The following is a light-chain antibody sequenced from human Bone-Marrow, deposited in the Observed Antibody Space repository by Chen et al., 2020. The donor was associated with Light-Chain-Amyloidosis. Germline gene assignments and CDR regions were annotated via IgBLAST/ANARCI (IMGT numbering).Light chain of an antibody. Sequence: NFMLTQPHSVSESPGNTVIISCTRSSGSIATNYVQWYQQRPGISPTTLIYDDDQRPSGVPDRFSGSIDRSSNSASLTISGLKTEDEAGYYCQSYQGSSQGVFGGGTKLTVL. J-gene: IGLJ3*02. CDR2: DDD. V-gene: IGLV6-57*01. CDR1: SGSIATNY. CDR3: QSYQGSSQGV.